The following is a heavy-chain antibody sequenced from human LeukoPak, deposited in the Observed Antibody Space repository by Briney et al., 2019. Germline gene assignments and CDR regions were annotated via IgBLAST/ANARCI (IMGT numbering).Heavy chain of an antibody. J-gene: IGHJ4*02. CDR2: INSDGSST. V-gene: IGHV3-74*01. CDR1: GFIFSSYW. Sequence: GGSLRLSCAASGFIFSSYWMHRVRQAPGKGLVWVSRINSDGSSTSYADSVKGRFTISRDNAKNTLYLQMNSLRAEDTAVYYCARRVVVPAAPYYFDYWGQGTLVTVSS. D-gene: IGHD2-2*01. CDR3: ARRVVVPAAPYYFDY.